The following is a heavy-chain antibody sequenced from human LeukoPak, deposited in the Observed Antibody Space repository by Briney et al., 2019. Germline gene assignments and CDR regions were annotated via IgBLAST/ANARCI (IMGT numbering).Heavy chain of an antibody. Sequence: PSETLSLTCAVYGGSLSGYYWSWIRQSPGKGLEWIGEINDSGSTNYNPSLKSRVTISVDTSKNQFSLKLSSVTAADTAVYYCARRGSSSWYQGAFDIWGQGTMVTVSS. CDR3: ARRGSSSWYQGAFDI. D-gene: IGHD6-13*01. CDR1: GGSLSGYY. J-gene: IGHJ3*02. V-gene: IGHV4-34*01. CDR2: INDSGST.